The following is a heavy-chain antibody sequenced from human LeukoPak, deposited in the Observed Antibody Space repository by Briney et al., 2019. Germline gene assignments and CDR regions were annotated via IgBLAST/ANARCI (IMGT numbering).Heavy chain of an antibody. J-gene: IGHJ4*02. CDR1: GFTFSSYE. CDR2: ISSSGSTI. Sequence: PGGSLRLSYAASGFTFSSYEMNWVRQAPGKGLEWVSYISSSGSTIYYADSVKGRFTISRDNAKNSLYLQMNSLRAEHTALYYCARVYYQSFDYWGQGTLVTVSS. V-gene: IGHV3-48*03. D-gene: IGHD3-22*01. CDR3: ARVYYQSFDY.